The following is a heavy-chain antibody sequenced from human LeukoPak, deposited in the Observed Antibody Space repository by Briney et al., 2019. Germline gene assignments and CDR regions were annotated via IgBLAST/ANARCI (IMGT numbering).Heavy chain of an antibody. Sequence: ASVKVSCKAPGYTFTGYYMHWVRQAPGQGLEWMGRINPNSGGTNYAQKFQGRVTMTRDTSISTAYMELSRLRSDDTAVYYCARGIDTAMANNDYWGQGTLVTVSS. CDR2: INPNSGGT. CDR1: GYTFTGYY. J-gene: IGHJ4*02. D-gene: IGHD5-18*01. CDR3: ARGIDTAMANNDY. V-gene: IGHV1-2*06.